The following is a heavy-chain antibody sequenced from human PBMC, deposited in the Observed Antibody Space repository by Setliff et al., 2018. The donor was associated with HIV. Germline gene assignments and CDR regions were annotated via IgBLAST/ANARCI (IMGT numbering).Heavy chain of an antibody. V-gene: IGHV3-20*04. J-gene: IGHJ4*02. CDR2: INWNGGSI. CDR3: ARGFCSGGSCYYFPPLDC. CDR1: GFTFHDYG. Sequence: PGGSLRLSCAASGFTFHDYGMSWVRQAPGKGLEWVSGINWNGGSIGYADSVKGRFAISRDNGKNSLYLQMNSLRVEDTALHYCARGFCSGGSCYYFPPLDCWGQGTLVTVSS. D-gene: IGHD2-15*01.